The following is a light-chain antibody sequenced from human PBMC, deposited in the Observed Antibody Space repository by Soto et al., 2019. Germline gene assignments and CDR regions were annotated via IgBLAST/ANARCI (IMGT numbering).Light chain of an antibody. CDR2: WAS. V-gene: IGKV4-1*01. CDR1: RTVLYSPNSKNY. J-gene: IGKJ5*01. CDR3: QQYLGTPVT. Sequence: DLVMAQSPDSLAVSLGERATINWKSSRTVLYSPNSKNYLAWYQQKPGQPPKLLISWASTRESGVPDRFSGSGSGTDFTLTISSLQAGDAAVYYCQQYLGTPVTFGQGTRLEIK.